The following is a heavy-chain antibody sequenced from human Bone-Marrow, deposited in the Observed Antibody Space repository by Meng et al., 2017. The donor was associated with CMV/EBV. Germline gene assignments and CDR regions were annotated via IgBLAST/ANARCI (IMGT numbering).Heavy chain of an antibody. CDR3: ARELSIAAEKYYFDY. V-gene: IGHV4-61*01. CDR1: GGSVSSGSYY. CDR2: IYYSGST. D-gene: IGHD6-6*01. Sequence: SETLSLTCTVSGGSVSSGSYYWSWIRQPPGKGLEWIGYIYYSGSTNYNPSLKSRVTISVDTSKNQFSLKLSSVTAADTAVYYCARELSIAAEKYYFDYWGQGKRVNGAS. J-gene: IGHJ4*02.